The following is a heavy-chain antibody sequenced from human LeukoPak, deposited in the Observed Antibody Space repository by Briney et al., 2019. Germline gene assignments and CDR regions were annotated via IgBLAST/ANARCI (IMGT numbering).Heavy chain of an antibody. V-gene: IGHV4-39*07. CDR3: ARHRNGDPYYFDY. CDR1: GGSISSSSYY. CDR2: IYYSGST. D-gene: IGHD4-17*01. Sequence: SETLSLTCTVSGGSISSSSYYWGWIRQPPGKGLEWIGSIYYSGSTYYNPSLKSRVTISVDTSKNQFSLKLSSVTAADTAVYYCARHRNGDPYYFDYWGQGTLVTVSS. J-gene: IGHJ4*02.